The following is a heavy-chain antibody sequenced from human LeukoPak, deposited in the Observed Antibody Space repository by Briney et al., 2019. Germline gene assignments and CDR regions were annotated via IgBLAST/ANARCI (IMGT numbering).Heavy chain of an antibody. CDR2: LYYSGST. J-gene: IGHJ5*02. CDR3: ARHYGP. CDR1: GGSIRNYY. V-gene: IGHV4-59*08. Sequence: SETLSLTCTVSGGSIRNYYWSWIRQPPGKGLEWIGFLYYSGSTNYNPSLKSRVTISVDTSKNQFSLKLNSVTAADTAVYYCARHYGPWGQGTLVTVSS. D-gene: IGHD3-10*01.